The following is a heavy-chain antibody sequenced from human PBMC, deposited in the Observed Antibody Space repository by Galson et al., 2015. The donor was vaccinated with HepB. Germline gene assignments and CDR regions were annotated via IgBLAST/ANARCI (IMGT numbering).Heavy chain of an antibody. J-gene: IGHJ4*02. D-gene: IGHD2-2*01. CDR2: ISSSSSTI. Sequence: SLRLSCAASGSSFSRYSMHWVRQAPGKGLEWVSAISSSSSTIYYADSVKGRFTISRDNAKNSLYLQMNSLRAEDTAVYYCASAVVPAAGYYYYIHWGQGSLVSVSS. V-gene: IGHV3-48*04. CDR1: GSSFSRYS. CDR3: ASAVVPAAGYYYYIH.